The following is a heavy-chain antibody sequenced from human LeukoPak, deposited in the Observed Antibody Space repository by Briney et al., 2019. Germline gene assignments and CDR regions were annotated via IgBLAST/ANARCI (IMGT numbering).Heavy chain of an antibody. V-gene: IGHV4-30-2*01. CDR1: GGSISSGDYS. D-gene: IGHD6-13*01. J-gene: IGHJ4*02. CDR2: IWHSGHT. Sequence: PSETLSPTCAVSGGSISSGDYSWSWIRQPPGSGLEWIGYIWHSGHTNYNPSLRSRVTVSLARSNSQFSLRLSSVTAADTAVYYCARARESMATAGSYFDYWGQGTLVTVSS. CDR3: ARARESMATAGSYFDY.